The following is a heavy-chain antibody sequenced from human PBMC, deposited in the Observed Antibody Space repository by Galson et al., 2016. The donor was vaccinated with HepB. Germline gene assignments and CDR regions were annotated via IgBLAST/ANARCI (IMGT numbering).Heavy chain of an antibody. V-gene: IGHV3-23*01. CDR3: AKDLWLRGFHYLDY. Sequence: SLRLSCAGSGFTFSAYAMSWVRQAPGKGLEWVSEISGNGDDINYADSVKGRFTISRDNSKNTVYLQMNGLRAEDRAGYYCAKDLWLRGFHYLDYWGQGTLVTVSS. CDR1: GFTFSAYA. D-gene: IGHD3-10*01. CDR2: ISGNGDDI. J-gene: IGHJ4*02.